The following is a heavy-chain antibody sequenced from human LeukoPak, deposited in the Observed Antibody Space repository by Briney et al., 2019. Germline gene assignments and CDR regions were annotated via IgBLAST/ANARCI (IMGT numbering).Heavy chain of an antibody. CDR3: ARESRTWGAFDI. V-gene: IGHV3-48*03. Sequence: GGSLRLSCAASGFTFSSYEMNWVRQAPGKGLEWVSYISSSGSTIYYADSVKGRFTISRDNAKNSLYLQMNSLRAEDTAVYYCARESRTWGAFDIWGQGTMVTVSS. D-gene: IGHD7-27*01. CDR2: ISSSGSTI. J-gene: IGHJ3*02. CDR1: GFTFSSYE.